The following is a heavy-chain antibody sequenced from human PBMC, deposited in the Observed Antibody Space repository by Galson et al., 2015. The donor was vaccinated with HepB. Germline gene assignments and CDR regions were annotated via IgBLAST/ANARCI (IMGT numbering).Heavy chain of an antibody. CDR3: ARAYYYDSSGTKVHAFDI. V-gene: IGHV5-10-1*01. Sequence: QSGAEVKKPGESLRISCKGSGYSFTSYWISWVRQMPGKGLEWMGRIDPSDSYTNYSPSFQGHVTISADKSISTAYLQWSSLKASDTAMYYSARAYYYDSSGTKVHAFDIWGQGTMVTVSS. CDR1: GYSFTSYW. D-gene: IGHD3-22*01. J-gene: IGHJ3*02. CDR2: IDPSDSYT.